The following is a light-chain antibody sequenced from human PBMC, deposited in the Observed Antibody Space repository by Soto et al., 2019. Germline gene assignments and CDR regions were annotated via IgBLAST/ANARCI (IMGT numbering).Light chain of an antibody. CDR2: EVT. CDR1: SSDIGGYNY. V-gene: IGLV2-14*01. CDR3: SSYTTSSTVL. Sequence: HSVLTQPASVSGSPGQSITISCTGTSSDIGGYNYVSWYQQHPGKAPKLMIYEVTNRPSGVSYRFSGSKSGNTASLTISGLQAEDEADYYCSSYTTSSTVLFAGGTKLTVL. J-gene: IGLJ2*01.